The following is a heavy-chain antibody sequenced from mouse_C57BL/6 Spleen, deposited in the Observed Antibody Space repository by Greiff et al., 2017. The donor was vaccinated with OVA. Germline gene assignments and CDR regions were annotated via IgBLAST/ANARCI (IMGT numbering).Heavy chain of an antibody. Sequence: VHVKQSGPELVKPGASVKISCKASGYSFTGYYMNWVKQSPEKSLEWIGEINPSTGGTTYNQKFKAKATLTVDKSSSTAYMQLKSLTSEDSAVYYCARWGYDYGRGSSWFAYWGQGTLVTVSA. CDR1: GYSFTGYY. V-gene: IGHV1-42*01. CDR2: INPSTGGT. D-gene: IGHD2-4*01. CDR3: ARWGYDYGRGSSWFAY. J-gene: IGHJ3*01.